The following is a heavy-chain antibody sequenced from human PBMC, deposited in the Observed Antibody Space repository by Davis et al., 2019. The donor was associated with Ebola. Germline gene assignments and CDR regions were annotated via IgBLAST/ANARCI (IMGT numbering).Heavy chain of an antibody. CDR1: GYSISSGYY. D-gene: IGHD1-26*01. V-gene: IGHV4-38-2*02. J-gene: IGHJ4*02. CDR3: SRDAGELSFDY. Sequence: SETLSLTCSVSGYSISSGYYWAWIRQAPGKGPEWIGSMFRSGDTFYNRSLKSRVSISFDTSKNQFPLRLTSVTAADTAVYYCSRDAGELSFDYWGQGKLVAVSS. CDR2: MFRSGDT.